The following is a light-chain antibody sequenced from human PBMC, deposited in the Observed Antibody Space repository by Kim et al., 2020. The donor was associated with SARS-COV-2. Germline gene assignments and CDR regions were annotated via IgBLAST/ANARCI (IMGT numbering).Light chain of an antibody. J-gene: IGLJ3*02. CDR2: PNN. CDR3: QSYDSTNVV. CDR1: EGNMANKD. V-gene: IGLV6-57*03. Sequence: GRAGTRTCARREGNMANKDEQGYQQRPDSAPTTVVQPNNQRPSVVPDRFSGSIDSSSDSASLANSGLRTEDEADYYCQSYDSTNVVCGGGTQLTVL.